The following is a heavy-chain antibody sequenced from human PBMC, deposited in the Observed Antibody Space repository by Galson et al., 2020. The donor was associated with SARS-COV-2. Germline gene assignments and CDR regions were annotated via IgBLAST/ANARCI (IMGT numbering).Heavy chain of an antibody. J-gene: IGHJ4*02. V-gene: IGHV3-33*01. CDR1: GFTFSSYG. CDR3: ARAEGNSYGFDY. CDR2: IWYDGSNK. Sequence: GESLKISCAASGFTFSSYGMHWVRQAPGKGLEWVAVIWYDGSNKYYADSVKGRFTISRDNSKNTLYLQMNSLRAEDTAVYYCARAEGNSYGFDYWGQGTLVTVSS. D-gene: IGHD5-18*01.